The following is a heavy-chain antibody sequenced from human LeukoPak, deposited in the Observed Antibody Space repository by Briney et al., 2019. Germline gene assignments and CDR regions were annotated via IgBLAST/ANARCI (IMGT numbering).Heavy chain of an antibody. J-gene: IGHJ4*02. CDR1: GFTFSGYW. D-gene: IGHD7-27*01. CDR2: IRDDGGLK. Sequence: GGSLRLSCTVSGFTFSGYWMSWVRQAPGKGLEWVAHIRDDGGLKNYVDSVKGRFTISRDNAKNSVSLQMNSLRAEDTAVYYCARDLPWGYFDYWGQGTLVTVSS. CDR3: ARDLPWGYFDY. V-gene: IGHV3-7*01.